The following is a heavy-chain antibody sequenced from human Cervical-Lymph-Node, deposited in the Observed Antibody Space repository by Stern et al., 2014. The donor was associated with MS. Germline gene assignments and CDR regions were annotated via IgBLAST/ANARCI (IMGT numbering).Heavy chain of an antibody. CDR3: ARGELKEGLVRGMDV. CDR1: VGTFGSYA. J-gene: IGHJ6*02. CDR2: IIPIFGTA. D-gene: IGHD1-26*01. Sequence: VQLVESGAEAKKPGASLKVSCKASVGTFGSYAISWVRPPTGPGVEWMGGIIPIFGTANYAQKFQGRVTITADESTSTAYMELSSLRSEDTAVYYCARGELKEGLVRGMDVWGQGTTVTVSS. V-gene: IGHV1-69*01.